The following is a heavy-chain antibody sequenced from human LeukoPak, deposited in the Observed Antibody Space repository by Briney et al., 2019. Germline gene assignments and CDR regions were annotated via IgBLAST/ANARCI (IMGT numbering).Heavy chain of an antibody. J-gene: IGHJ1*01. V-gene: IGHV4-34*01. CDR2: INHSGST. D-gene: IGHD4-17*01. CDR1: GGSFGGYY. Sequence: SETLSLTCAVYGGSFGGYYWSWIRQPPGKGLEWIGEINHSGSTNYNPSLKSRVTISVDTSKNQFSLELSSVTAADTAVYYCARLTPYGDLFQHWGQGTLVTVSS. CDR3: ARLTPYGDLFQH.